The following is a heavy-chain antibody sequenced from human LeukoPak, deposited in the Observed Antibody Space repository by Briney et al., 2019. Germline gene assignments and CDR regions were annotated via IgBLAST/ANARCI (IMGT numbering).Heavy chain of an antibody. CDR1: GFTFSSYA. Sequence: GGSLRLSCAASGFTFSSYAMTWVRQAPGKGLEWVSAISGSGGSPYYADSVKGRYTVSRDNSKNMLYLQMNSLRAEDTAVYYCARAVPRVAGTGDAFDIWGQGTMVTVSS. J-gene: IGHJ3*02. V-gene: IGHV3-23*01. CDR3: ARAVPRVAGTGDAFDI. CDR2: ISGSGGSP. D-gene: IGHD6-19*01.